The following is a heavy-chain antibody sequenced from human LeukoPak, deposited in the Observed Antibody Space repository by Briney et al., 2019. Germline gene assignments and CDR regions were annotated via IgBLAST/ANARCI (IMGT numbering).Heavy chain of an antibody. CDR1: GFTFSSYA. J-gene: IGHJ4*02. V-gene: IGHV3-53*01. Sequence: GGSLRLSCAASGFTFSSYAMSWVRQAPGKGLEWVSVIYSGGSTYYADSVKGRFTISRDNSKNTLYLQMNSLRAEDTAVYYCARRRGTSEDYWGQGTLVTVSS. D-gene: IGHD3-3*01. CDR3: ARRRGTSEDY. CDR2: IYSGGST.